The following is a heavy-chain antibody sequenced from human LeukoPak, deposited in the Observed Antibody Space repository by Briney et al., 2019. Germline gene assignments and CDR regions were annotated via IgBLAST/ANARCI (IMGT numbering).Heavy chain of an antibody. CDR2: ISGSGGST. V-gene: IGHV3-23*01. J-gene: IGHJ4*02. D-gene: IGHD4-23*01. Sequence: GGSLRLSCAASGFTFSSYAMSWVRQAPGKGLEWVPAISGSGGSTYYADSVKGRFTISRDNSKNTLYLQMNSLRAEDTAVYYCAKDSNGGNGVFDYWGQGTLVTVSS. CDR3: AKDSNGGNGVFDY. CDR1: GFTFSSYA.